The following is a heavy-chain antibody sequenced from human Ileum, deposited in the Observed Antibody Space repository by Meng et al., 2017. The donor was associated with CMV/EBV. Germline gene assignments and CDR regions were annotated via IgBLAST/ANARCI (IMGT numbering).Heavy chain of an antibody. V-gene: IGHV3-30*02. CDR3: VRINYLDH. J-gene: IGHJ4*02. Sequence: QWRLGGAGGGVVQAGGSLRLSCAASGFTFSSYGMHWVRQAPGKWLEWVAIIRNDGSYKYYADSVKGRFTISRDNSKNTLYLQMNSLEPEDTAVYYCVRINYLDHWGQGTLVTVSS. CDR1: GFTFSSYG. CDR2: IRNDGSYK.